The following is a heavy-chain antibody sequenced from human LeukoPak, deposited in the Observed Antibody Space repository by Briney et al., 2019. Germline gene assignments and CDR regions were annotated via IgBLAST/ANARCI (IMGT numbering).Heavy chain of an antibody. J-gene: IGHJ4*02. CDR1: GSTVSSYP. Sequence: GGSLRLSCAASGSTVSSYPMSWVRQAPGKGLEWVSGMTGSGSVYHVESVKGRFTISRDNSRNTLYLQMNGLRAEDTAVYYCAKLGSSWYFGGQRTLVTVSS. V-gene: IGHV3-23*01. D-gene: IGHD6-13*01. CDR2: MTGSGSV. CDR3: AKLGSSWYF.